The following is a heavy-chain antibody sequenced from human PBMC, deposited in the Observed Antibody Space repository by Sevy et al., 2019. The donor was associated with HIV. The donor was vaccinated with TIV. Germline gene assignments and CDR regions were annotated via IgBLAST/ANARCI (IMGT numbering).Heavy chain of an antibody. Sequence: GGSLRLSCAASGFTFSSYSMNWVRQAPGKGLEWVSSISSSSGYIYYADSVKGRFTVSRHNAKNSLYLQMNSVRAEDTAVYYCAQWGQQLTFDYWGQGTLVTVSS. D-gene: IGHD6-13*01. V-gene: IGHV3-21*01. CDR3: AQWGQQLTFDY. J-gene: IGHJ4*02. CDR2: ISSSSGYI. CDR1: GFTFSSYS.